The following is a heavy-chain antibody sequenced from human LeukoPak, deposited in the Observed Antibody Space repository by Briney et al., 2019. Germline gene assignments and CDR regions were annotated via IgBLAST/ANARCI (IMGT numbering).Heavy chain of an antibody. CDR2: IYYSGST. J-gene: IGHJ5*02. CDR3: ARDVDATSGWFDP. CDR1: GGSISSSSYY. Sequence: SETLSLTCTVSGGSISSSSYYWGWIRQPPGKGLEWIGSIYYSGSTYYNPSLKSRVTISVDTSKNQFSLKLSSVTAADTAVYYCARDVDATSGWFDPWGQGTLVTASS. V-gene: IGHV4-39*07. D-gene: IGHD2-15*01.